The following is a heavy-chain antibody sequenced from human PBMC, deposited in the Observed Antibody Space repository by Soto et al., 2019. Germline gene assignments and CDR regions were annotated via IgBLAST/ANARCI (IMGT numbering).Heavy chain of an antibody. D-gene: IGHD3-10*01. V-gene: IGHV4-39*01. CDR2: IYYSGST. CDR3: AKGGSGSYSNDFDI. J-gene: IGHJ3*02. CDR1: VGSISSSSYY. Sequence: PSESLSLTCTVSVGSISSSSYYWGWIRQPPGKGLEWIGSIYYSGSTYYNPSLKSRVTISVDTSKNQFSLKLSSVTAADTAVYYCAKGGSGSYSNDFDIWGQGKMVTVSS.